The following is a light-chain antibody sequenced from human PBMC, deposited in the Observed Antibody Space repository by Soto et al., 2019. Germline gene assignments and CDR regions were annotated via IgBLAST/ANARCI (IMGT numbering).Light chain of an antibody. CDR2: GAS. Sequence: EIVLAQSPCTLSLSPGERATLSCRASQSVSSSFLAWYQQKAGPAPRLLIYGASRRATGMPDRFSGSGSGTDVTLTISRREPEDFAVYYCQQYVSSPWAFGQGTKVEI. V-gene: IGKV3-20*01. CDR3: QQYVSSPWA. CDR1: QSVSSSF. J-gene: IGKJ1*01.